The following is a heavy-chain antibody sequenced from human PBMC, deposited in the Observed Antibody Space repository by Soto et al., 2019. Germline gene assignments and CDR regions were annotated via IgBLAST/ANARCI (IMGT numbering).Heavy chain of an antibody. J-gene: IGHJ6*03. V-gene: IGHV3-48*01. CDR2: ISSSSSTR. CDR3: ARAQGGWFGEGFYYMDV. D-gene: IGHD3-10*01. Sequence: EVQLVESGGGLVQPGGSLRLSCAASGFTFSSYSMNWVRQAPGKGLEWVSYISSSSSTRYYADSVKGRFTISRDNAKNSLYLQMKSLRAEDTAVYYCARAQGGWFGEGFYYMDVWGKGTTVTVSS. CDR1: GFTFSSYS.